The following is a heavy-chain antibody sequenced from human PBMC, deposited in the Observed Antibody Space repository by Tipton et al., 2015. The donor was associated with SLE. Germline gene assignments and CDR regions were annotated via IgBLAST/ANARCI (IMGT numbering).Heavy chain of an antibody. D-gene: IGHD6-19*01. V-gene: IGHV3-7*01. CDR2: INQDGSEK. J-gene: IGHJ4*02. CDR3: ARDQYSSGRWDY. CDR1: GFTFSRYW. Sequence: SLRLSCVVSGFTFSRYWMSWVRQAPGKGLEWVANINQDGSEKYHVDSVKGRFTISRDNAENSLFLQMNSLRAEDTAVYYCARDQYSSGRWDYWGQGALVTVSS.